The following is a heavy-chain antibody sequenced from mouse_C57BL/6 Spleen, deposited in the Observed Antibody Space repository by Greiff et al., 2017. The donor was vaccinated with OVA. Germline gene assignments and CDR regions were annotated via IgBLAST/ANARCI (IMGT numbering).Heavy chain of an antibody. V-gene: IGHV1-26*01. D-gene: IGHD1-1*01. J-gene: IGHJ4*01. CDR2: INPNNGGT. CDR1: GYTFTDYY. Sequence: EVQLQQSGPELVKPGASVKISCKASGYTFTDYYMNWVKQSHGKSLEWIGDINPNNGGTSYNQKFKGKATLTVDKSSSTAYMELRSLTSEDSAVYYCARKGLSTVVATKRYYAMDYWGKGTAVTVSS. CDR3: ARKGLSTVVATKRYYAMDY.